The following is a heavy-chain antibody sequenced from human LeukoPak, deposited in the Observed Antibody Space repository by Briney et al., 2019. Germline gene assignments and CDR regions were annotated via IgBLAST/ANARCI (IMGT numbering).Heavy chain of an antibody. V-gene: IGHV1-3*01. CDR1: GYTFTSYA. D-gene: IGHD6-13*01. J-gene: IGHJ5*02. CDR2: INAGNGNT. Sequence: GASVKVSCKASGYTFTSYAMHWVRQAPGQRLEWMGWINAGNGNTKYSQKFQGRVTITRDTSASTAYMELSSLRSEDTAVYYCARVYGIAAAGNWFDPWGQGTLVTVSS. CDR3: ARVYGIAAAGNWFDP.